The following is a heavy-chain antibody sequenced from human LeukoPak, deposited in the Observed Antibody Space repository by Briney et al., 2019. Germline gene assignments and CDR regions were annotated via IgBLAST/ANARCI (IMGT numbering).Heavy chain of an antibody. Sequence: GGSLRLSCAASGFTFSSYWMSWVRQAPGKGLVWVSRLNSDGSSTNYADSVKGRFTISRDNAKNTLYLQMNSLRDEDTAVFYCARSRYDYIWGIDYWGQGTLVTISS. D-gene: IGHD3-16*01. CDR3: ARSRYDYIWGIDY. CDR2: LNSDGSST. CDR1: GFTFSSYW. J-gene: IGHJ4*02. V-gene: IGHV3-74*01.